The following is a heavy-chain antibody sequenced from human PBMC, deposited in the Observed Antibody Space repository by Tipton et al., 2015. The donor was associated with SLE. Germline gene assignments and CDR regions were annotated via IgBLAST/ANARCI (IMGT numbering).Heavy chain of an antibody. CDR2: INHSGST. Sequence: LRLSCAVYGGSFSGYYWSWIRQPPGKGLEWIGEINHSGSTNYNPSLKSRVTISVDTPKNQFSLKLSSVTTADTAVYYCASSGLRREYRQFDYWGQGTLVTVSS. CDR1: GGSFSGYY. CDR3: ASSGLRREYRQFDY. D-gene: IGHD3-10*01. V-gene: IGHV4-34*01. J-gene: IGHJ4*02.